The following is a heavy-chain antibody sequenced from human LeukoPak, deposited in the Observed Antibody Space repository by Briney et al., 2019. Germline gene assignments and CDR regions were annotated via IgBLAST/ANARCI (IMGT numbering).Heavy chain of an antibody. CDR1: GFTFSSYW. CDR3: ARPGSTTRRLWFSIAVPYYMDV. D-gene: IGHD5-18*01. CDR2: IKQDGSEK. J-gene: IGHJ6*03. V-gene: IGHV3-7*01. Sequence: HSGGSLRLSCAASGFTFSSYWMSWVRQAPGKGLEWVANIKQDGSEKYYVDSVKGRFTISRDNAKNSLYLQMNSLRAEDTAVYYCARPGSTTRRLWFSIAVPYYMDVWGKGTTVTVSS.